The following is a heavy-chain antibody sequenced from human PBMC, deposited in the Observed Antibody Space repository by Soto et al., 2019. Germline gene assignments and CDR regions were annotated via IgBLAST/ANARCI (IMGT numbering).Heavy chain of an antibody. CDR2: INAGNGNT. CDR3: ARVPPVPAATYVYYYYGMDV. D-gene: IGHD2-2*01. CDR1: GYTFTSYA. V-gene: IGHV1-3*01. Sequence: GASVKVSCKASGYTFTSYAMHWVRQAPGQRLEWMGWINAGNGNTKYSQKFQGRVTITRDTSASTAYMELSSLRSEDTAVYYCARVPPVPAATYVYYYYGMDVWGQGTTVTVYS. J-gene: IGHJ6*02.